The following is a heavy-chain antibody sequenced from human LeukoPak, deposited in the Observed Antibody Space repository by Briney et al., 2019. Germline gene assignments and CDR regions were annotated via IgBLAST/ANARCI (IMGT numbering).Heavy chain of an antibody. J-gene: IGHJ5*02. Sequence: SETLSLTCTVSGGSISSYYWSWIRQPPGRGLKWIGYVYYSGSTNYNPSLKSRVTISVDTSKNQFSLKLSSVTAADTAVYYCASLSNGAENWFDPWGQGTLVTVSS. V-gene: IGHV4-59*01. CDR2: VYYSGST. CDR3: ASLSNGAENWFDP. CDR1: GGSISSYY. D-gene: IGHD2-8*01.